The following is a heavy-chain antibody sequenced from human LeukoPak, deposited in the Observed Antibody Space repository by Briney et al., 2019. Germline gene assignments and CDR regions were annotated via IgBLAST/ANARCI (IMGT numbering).Heavy chain of an antibody. D-gene: IGHD3/OR15-3a*01. J-gene: IGHJ4*02. CDR1: GFTFSSYG. Sequence: GGSLRLSCAASGFTFSSYGMHWVRQAPGKGLEWVAFIRYDGSNKYYADSVKGRFTISRDNSKNTLYLQMNSLRADDTAVYYCAKLEGSWTDHWGQGILVNVFS. CDR3: AKLEGSWTDH. V-gene: IGHV3-30*02. CDR2: IRYDGSNK.